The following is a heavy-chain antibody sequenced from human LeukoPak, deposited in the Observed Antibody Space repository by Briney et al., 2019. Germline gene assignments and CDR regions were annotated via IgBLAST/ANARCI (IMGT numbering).Heavy chain of an antibody. J-gene: IGHJ5*02. CDR1: GFTFSSYW. CDR2: IKQDGSEK. D-gene: IGHD3-10*01. Sequence: GGSLRLSCAASGFTFSSYWMSWVRQAPGKGLEWVANIKQDGSEKYYVDSVKGRFTISRDNAKNSLYLQMNSLRAEDTAVYYCARDASYYYGSGKGWFDPWGQGTLVTVSS. CDR3: ARDASYYYGSGKGWFDP. V-gene: IGHV3-7*05.